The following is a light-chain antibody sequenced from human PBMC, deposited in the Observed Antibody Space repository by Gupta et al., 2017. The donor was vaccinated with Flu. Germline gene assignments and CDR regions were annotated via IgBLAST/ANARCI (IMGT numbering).Light chain of an antibody. J-gene: IGKJ1*01. CDR2: TAS. CDR1: QSISTY. Sequence: IQMTQSPSSLSASVGDRVTITCRTTQSISTYLNWYQQKPGKGPKVLIYTASTSQSGVPSRFSGSGSATEFTLTISMLHPEDFATYYCQQSDSTPRTFGEGTKVDFK. V-gene: IGKV1-39*01. CDR3: QQSDSTPRT.